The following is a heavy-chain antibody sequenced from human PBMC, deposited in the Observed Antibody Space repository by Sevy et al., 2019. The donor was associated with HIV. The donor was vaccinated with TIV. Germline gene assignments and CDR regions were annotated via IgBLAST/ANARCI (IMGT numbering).Heavy chain of an antibody. Sequence: GGSLRLSCVASGFTFRSFSMHWVRQAPGKGLEWVAAIWYDGRTERYADSVQGRFTISRDNSKKTLHLQMNSLRDEDTAIYYCARDAARVIVPTAGFDSWGQGTLVTVSS. J-gene: IGHJ5*01. V-gene: IGHV3-33*01. CDR2: IWYDGRTE. CDR1: GFTFRSFS. CDR3: ARDAARVIVPTAGFDS. D-gene: IGHD1-1*01.